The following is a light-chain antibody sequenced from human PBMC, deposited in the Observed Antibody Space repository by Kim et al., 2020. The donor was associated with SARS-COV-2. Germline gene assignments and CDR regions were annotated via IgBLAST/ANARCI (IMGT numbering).Light chain of an antibody. J-gene: IGLJ2*01. CDR3: KSRDSRGKVV. CDR1: SLRRYY. Sequence: SSELTQDPAVSVALGQTVRIACQGDSLRRYYATWYQQKSGQAPVLVFYGRDKRPSGIPDRFSGSSSGNTASLTITGAQAADEADYYCKSRDSRGKVVIGGGTKVTVL. CDR2: GRD. V-gene: IGLV3-19*01.